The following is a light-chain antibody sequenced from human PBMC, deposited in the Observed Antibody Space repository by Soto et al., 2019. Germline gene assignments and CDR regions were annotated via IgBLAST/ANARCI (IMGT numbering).Light chain of an antibody. CDR2: AAS. CDR3: QQYNSFSRT. J-gene: IGKJ1*01. Sequence: RVMTQSPDTLSVSPGERATLSCRASETVRSNLAWYQQKPGQAPRLLIYAASTRATGIPARFIGNGSGTEFTLTISSLQSEDFATYYCQQYNSFSRTFGQGTKVEIK. V-gene: IGKV3D-15*01. CDR1: ETVRSN.